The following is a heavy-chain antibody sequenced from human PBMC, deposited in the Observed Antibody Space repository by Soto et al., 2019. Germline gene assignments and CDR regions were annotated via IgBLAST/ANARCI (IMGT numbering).Heavy chain of an antibody. CDR3: ARQVSSSWRSWFDP. V-gene: IGHV1-18*01. J-gene: IGHJ5*02. D-gene: IGHD6-13*01. CDR2: ISAYKGNT. Sequence: ASVKVSCKASGYTFTSYGISWVRQAPGQGLEWMGWISAYKGNTDYAQKLQGRVTMTTDTCTSTAYMELRSLRSNDTAVYYCARQVSSSWRSWFDPWGHGTLVTVSS. CDR1: GYTFTSYG.